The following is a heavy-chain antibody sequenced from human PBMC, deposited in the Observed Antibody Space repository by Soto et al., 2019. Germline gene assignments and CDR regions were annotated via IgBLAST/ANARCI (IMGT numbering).Heavy chain of an antibody. CDR3: AREFQYCTNGVCYTTAFDI. J-gene: IGHJ3*02. D-gene: IGHD2-8*01. CDR1: GYTFTGYY. Sequence: ASVKVSCKASGYTFTGYYMHWVRQAPGQGLEWMGWINPNSGGTNYAQKFQGWVTMTRDTSISTAYMELSRLRSDDTAVYYCAREFQYCTNGVCYTTAFDIWGQGTMVTVSS. CDR2: INPNSGGT. V-gene: IGHV1-2*04.